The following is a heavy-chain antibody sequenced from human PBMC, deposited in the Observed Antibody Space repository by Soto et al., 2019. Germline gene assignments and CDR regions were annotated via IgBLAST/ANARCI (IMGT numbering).Heavy chain of an antibody. V-gene: IGHV4-34*01. D-gene: IGHD3-3*01. Sequence: PSETLSLTCAAYGGSFSGYYWSWIRQPPGKGLEWIGEINHSGSTNYNPSLKSRVTISVDTSKNQFSLKLSSVTAADTAVYYCARDRPGTISHWGQGTLVTVSS. CDR1: GGSFSGYY. CDR3: ARDRPGTISH. CDR2: INHSGST. J-gene: IGHJ4*02.